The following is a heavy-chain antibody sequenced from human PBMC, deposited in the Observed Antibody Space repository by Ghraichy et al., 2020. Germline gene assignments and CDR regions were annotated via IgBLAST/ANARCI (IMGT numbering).Heavy chain of an antibody. Sequence: GGSLRLSCAASGFTFSSYSMNWVRQAPGKGLEWVSSISSSSSYIYYADSVKGRFTISRDNAKNSLYLQMNSLRAEETAVYYCARDRRRYCSSTSCYGDGMDAWGQGTTVTVSS. J-gene: IGHJ6*02. CDR2: ISSSSSYI. V-gene: IGHV3-21*01. D-gene: IGHD2-2*01. CDR3: ARDRRRYCSSTSCYGDGMDA. CDR1: GFTFSSYS.